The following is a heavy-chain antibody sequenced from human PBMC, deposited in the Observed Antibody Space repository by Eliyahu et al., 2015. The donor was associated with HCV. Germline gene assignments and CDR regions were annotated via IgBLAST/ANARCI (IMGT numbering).Heavy chain of an antibody. D-gene: IGHD3-22*01. V-gene: IGHV2-70*15. Sequence: QVTLRESGPALVKPTQTLTLTCTFSGFSLXTSGMCVSWIRQPPGKALEWLARIDWDDDKYYSTSLKTRLTISKDTSKNQVVLTMTNMDPVDTATYYCARRGHYYDSSAHFFDYWGQGTLVTVSS. CDR1: GFSLXTSGMC. J-gene: IGHJ4*02. CDR2: IDWDDDK. CDR3: ARRGHYYDSSAHFFDY.